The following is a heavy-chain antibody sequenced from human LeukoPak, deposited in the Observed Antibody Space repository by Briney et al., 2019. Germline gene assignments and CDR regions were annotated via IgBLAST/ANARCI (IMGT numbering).Heavy chain of an antibody. D-gene: IGHD3-10*01. J-gene: IGHJ6*02. CDR1: GGSFSSGSYY. CDR3: ARDIRGYNYYYYYGMDV. V-gene: IGHV4-61*01. Sequence: SETLSLTCTVSGGSFSSGSYYWSWIRQPPGKGLEWIGYIYYSGSTNYNPSLKSRVTISVDTSKNQFSLKLSSVTAADTAVYYCARDIRGYNYYYYYGMDVWGQGTTVTVSS. CDR2: IYYSGST.